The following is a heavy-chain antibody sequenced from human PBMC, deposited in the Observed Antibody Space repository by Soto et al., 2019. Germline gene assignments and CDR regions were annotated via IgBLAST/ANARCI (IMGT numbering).Heavy chain of an antibody. CDR1: GGSISSGDYY. V-gene: IGHV4-30-4*01. Sequence: QVQLQESGPGLVKPSQTLSLTCTVSGGSISSGDYYWSWIRQPPGKGLEWIGYIYYSGSTYYNPSLKSRVTISVDPSKNQFSLKLGSVPAADTAVYYCASLEYSNYWYFELWGRGTQVTVSS. CDR2: IYYSGST. CDR3: ASLEYSNYWYFEL. J-gene: IGHJ2*01. D-gene: IGHD4-4*01.